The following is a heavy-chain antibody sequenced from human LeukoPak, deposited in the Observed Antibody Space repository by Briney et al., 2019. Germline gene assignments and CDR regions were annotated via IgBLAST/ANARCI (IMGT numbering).Heavy chain of an antibody. CDR1: GFTFSGYW. J-gene: IGHJ2*01. D-gene: IGHD1-26*01. Sequence: PGGSLRLSCAASGFTFSGYWMSWVRQAPGKGLEWVASIKQDGSEKYYVDSVKGRFTISRDNTKDSLFLQMDSLRAEDTAVYYCAGVSYFYWYFDLWGRGTLVTVSS. CDR2: IKQDGSEK. CDR3: AGVSYFYWYFDL. V-gene: IGHV3-7*01.